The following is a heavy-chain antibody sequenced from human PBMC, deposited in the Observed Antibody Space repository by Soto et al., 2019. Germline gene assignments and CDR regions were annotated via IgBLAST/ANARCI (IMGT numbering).Heavy chain of an antibody. CDR1: GFTFSSYV. Sequence: QVQLVESGGGVVQPGRSLRLSCAASGFTFSSYVMHWVRQAPGKGLEWVAVIWYDGSNKYYADSVKGRFTISRDNSKNTLYLQMNSLRAEDTAVYYCAREEGTQIDYWGQGTLVTVSS. J-gene: IGHJ4*02. CDR3: AREEGTQIDY. CDR2: IWYDGSNK. D-gene: IGHD1-1*01. V-gene: IGHV3-33*01.